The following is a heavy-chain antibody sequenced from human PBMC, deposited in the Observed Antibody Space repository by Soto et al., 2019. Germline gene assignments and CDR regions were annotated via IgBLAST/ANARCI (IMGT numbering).Heavy chain of an antibody. CDR2: IYYSGST. D-gene: IGHD1-26*01. CDR3: ARDQDLSGSYRGGFEY. CDR1: GGSISSSSYC. V-gene: IGHV4-39*07. Sequence: SETLSLTCTVSGGSISSSSYCWGWIRQPPGKGLEWIGSIYYSGSTYYNPSLKSRVTISVDTSKNQSSLKLSSVTAADTAVYYCARDQDLSGSYRGGFEYWGQGTLVTVSS. J-gene: IGHJ4*02.